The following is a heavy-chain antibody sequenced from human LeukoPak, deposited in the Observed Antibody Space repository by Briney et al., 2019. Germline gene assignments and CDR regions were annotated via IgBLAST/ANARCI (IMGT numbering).Heavy chain of an antibody. V-gene: IGHV3-30*18. D-gene: IGHD1-26*01. CDR1: GFTFDDYA. Sequence: PGRSLRLSCAASGFTFDDYAMHWVRQAPGKGLEWVAVISFDGSHKYYADSVKGRFTISRDNSKNTVYLQMNSLRAEDTAVYYCAKDLKSGSYYFDYWGQGTLVTVSS. CDR3: AKDLKSGSYYFDY. CDR2: ISFDGSHK. J-gene: IGHJ4*02.